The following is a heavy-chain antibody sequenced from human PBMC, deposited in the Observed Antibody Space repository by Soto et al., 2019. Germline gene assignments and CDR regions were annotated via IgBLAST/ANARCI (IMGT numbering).Heavy chain of an antibody. V-gene: IGHV1-18*01. CDR3: ASTLRYFDWLLSPYAFDI. Sequence: SVKVSCKASGYTFTSYGISWVRQAPGQGLEWMGWISAYNGNTNYAQKLQGRVTMTTDTSTSTAYMELRSLRSDDTAVYYCASTLRYFDWLLSPYAFDIWGQGTMVTVSS. J-gene: IGHJ3*02. CDR2: ISAYNGNT. CDR1: GYTFTSYG. D-gene: IGHD3-9*01.